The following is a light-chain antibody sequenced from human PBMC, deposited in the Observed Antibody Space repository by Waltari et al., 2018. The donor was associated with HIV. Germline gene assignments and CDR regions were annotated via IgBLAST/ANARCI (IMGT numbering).Light chain of an antibody. CDR2: GES. CDR1: QSVRSGY. J-gene: IGKJ2*01. CDR3: QQRSNWPPT. V-gene: IGKV3D-20*02. Sequence: EIVLTQSPGILSLSPGERATLSCRASQSVRSGYLAWYQHKPGQAPRLLIYGESSRATGIPDRFSGSGSGTDFTLSINRLEPEDFAVYYCQQRSNWPPTFGQGTKLEIK.